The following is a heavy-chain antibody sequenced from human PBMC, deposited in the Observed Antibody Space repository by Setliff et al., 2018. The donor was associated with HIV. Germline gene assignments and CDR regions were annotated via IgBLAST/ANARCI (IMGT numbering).Heavy chain of an antibody. V-gene: IGHV4-61*09. CDR1: GGSIWSGSYY. Sequence: SETLSLTCTVSGGSIWSGSYYWTRIRQPAGKGLEWIGHITASGGATYNPSVKSRVSISLGSPSSEFSLRLTSVSAADTAVYYCARAVVFASGNFWFDPWGPGALVTVSS. D-gene: IGHD3-3*01. CDR2: ITASGGA. J-gene: IGHJ5*02. CDR3: ARAVVFASGNFWFDP.